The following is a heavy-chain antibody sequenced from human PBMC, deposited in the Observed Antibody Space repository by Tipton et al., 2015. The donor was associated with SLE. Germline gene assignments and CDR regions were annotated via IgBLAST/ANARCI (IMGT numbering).Heavy chain of an antibody. D-gene: IGHD2-2*01. CDR2: TYYRSKWYN. V-gene: IGHV6-1*01. CDR3: ARGVVSAFDI. J-gene: IGHJ3*02. CDR1: GDSVSSNSVA. Sequence: GLVKPSQTLSLACAISGDSVSSNSVAWNWIRQSPSRGLEWLGRTYYRSKWYNDYAVSVKSRITINPDTSKNQFSLQLNSVTPEDTAVYHCARGVVSAFDIWGQGTMVTVSS.